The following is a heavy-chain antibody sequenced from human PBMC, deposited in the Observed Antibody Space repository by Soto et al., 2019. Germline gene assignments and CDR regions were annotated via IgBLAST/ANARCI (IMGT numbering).Heavy chain of an antibody. CDR2: ISSSSRIT. CDR3: ARDQDIVVAPGAYGMDV. CDR1: GFIFRSYS. V-gene: IGHV3-48*02. D-gene: IGHD2-2*01. J-gene: IGHJ6*02. Sequence: LRLSCAASGFIFRSYSLNWVRQVPGKGLEWLSYISSSSRITYYADSVKGRFTVSRDNAKNSLYLQMNSLRDEDTAVYYCARDQDIVVAPGAYGMDVWGQGTTVTVSS.